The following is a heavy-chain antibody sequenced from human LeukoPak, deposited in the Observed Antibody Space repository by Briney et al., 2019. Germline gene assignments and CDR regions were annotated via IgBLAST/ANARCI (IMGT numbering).Heavy chain of an antibody. D-gene: IGHD3/OR15-3a*01. J-gene: IGHJ4*02. CDR1: GFTFDDYA. V-gene: IGHV3-9*01. CDR3: AKDTRTGYYNPLFDY. Sequence: GGSLRLSCAASGFTFDDYAMHWVRQAPGKGLEWVSGISWNSGSIGYADSVKGRFAISRDNAKNSLYLQMNSLRAEDTALYYCAKDTRTGYYNPLFDYWGQGTLVTVSS. CDR2: ISWNSGSI.